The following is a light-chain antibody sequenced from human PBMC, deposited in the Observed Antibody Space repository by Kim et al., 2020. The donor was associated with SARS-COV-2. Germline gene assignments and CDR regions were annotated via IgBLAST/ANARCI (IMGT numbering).Light chain of an antibody. V-gene: IGKV3-15*01. CDR3: QQYDNWLYT. CDR1: QSVYIN. Sequence: SVSQGQKATPSCRASQSVYINLAWYQHKPGQAPRLLIYGASTRATGIPAMFRGSGSGTEFTLTISSLQSEDFAVYYCQQYDNWLYTFGQGTKVEI. J-gene: IGKJ2*01. CDR2: GAS.